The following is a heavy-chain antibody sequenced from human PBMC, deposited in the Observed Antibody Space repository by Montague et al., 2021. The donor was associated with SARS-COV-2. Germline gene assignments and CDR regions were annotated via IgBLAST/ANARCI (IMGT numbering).Heavy chain of an antibody. D-gene: IGHD5-12*01. V-gene: IGHV4-59*01. J-gene: IGHJ4*02. CDR1: GGSISDYY. Sequence: SETLSLTCSVSGGSISDYYWNWIRQPPGKGLEWIGYIYYNTGTTXYNPPLQSRVTISLDTSKNQFSLNLRSVTAADTALYFGARGTGYDYYFDCWGLGTLVTVSS. CDR3: ARGTGYDYYFDC. CDR2: IYYNTGTT.